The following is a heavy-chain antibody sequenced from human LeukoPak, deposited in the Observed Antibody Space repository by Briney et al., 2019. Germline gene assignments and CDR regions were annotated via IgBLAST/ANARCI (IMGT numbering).Heavy chain of an antibody. V-gene: IGHV3-30-3*01. CDR3: ARDGAYYWGSTDFDY. D-gene: IGHD7-27*01. CDR1: GFTFSSYA. CDR2: ISYDGSNK. Sequence: GRSLRLSCAASGFTFSSYAMHWVRQAPGRGLEWVAVISYDGSNKYYADSVKGRFTISRDNSKNTLYLQMNSLRAEDTAVYYCARDGAYYWGSTDFDYWGQGTLVTVSS. J-gene: IGHJ4*02.